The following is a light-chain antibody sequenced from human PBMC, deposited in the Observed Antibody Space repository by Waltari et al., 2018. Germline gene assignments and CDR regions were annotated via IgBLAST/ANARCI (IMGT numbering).Light chain of an antibody. V-gene: IGKV3-15*01. Sequence: EKVMTQSPATLSVSPGERATLSCWASQSVSDNLAWYQQKPGQPPRLLIYGSSIRATGVPDRFSCSGSGTEFTLTISSLQSEDFAIYYCQQYNNRPTFGGGTKVQIK. CDR2: GSS. CDR1: QSVSDN. CDR3: QQYNNRPT. J-gene: IGKJ4*01.